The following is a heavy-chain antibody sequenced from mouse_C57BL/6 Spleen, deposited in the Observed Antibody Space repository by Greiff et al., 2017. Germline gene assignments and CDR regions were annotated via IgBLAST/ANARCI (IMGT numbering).Heavy chain of an antibody. Sequence: VQLKESGPELVKPGASVKMSCKASGYTFTDYNMHWVKQSHGKSLEWIGDINPNHGGTSYNQKFKGKATLTVNKTSSTAYLELRSLTSEDSAVYVCERNGRSYGNSSFAYWGQGTLVTVSA. CDR2: INPNHGGT. CDR1: GYTFTDYN. V-gene: IGHV1-22*01. J-gene: IGHJ3*01. D-gene: IGHD1-1*01. CDR3: ERNGRSYGNSSFAY.